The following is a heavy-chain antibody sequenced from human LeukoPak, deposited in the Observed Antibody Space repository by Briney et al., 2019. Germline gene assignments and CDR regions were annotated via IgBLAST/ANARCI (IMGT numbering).Heavy chain of an antibody. CDR3: ARYGSGSYSFGMDV. D-gene: IGHD3-10*01. CDR1: GGSISSYY. J-gene: IGHJ6*02. Sequence: SSETLSLTCTVSGGSISSYYWSWIRQPPGKGLEWIGYIYYNGSTNYNPSLKSRVTISVDTSKNQFSPKLSSVTAADTAVYYCARYGSGSYSFGMDVWGQGTTVTVSS. CDR2: IYYNGST. V-gene: IGHV4-59*08.